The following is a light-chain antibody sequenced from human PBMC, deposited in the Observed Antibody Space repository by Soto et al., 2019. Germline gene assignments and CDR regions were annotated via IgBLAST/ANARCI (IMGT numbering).Light chain of an antibody. V-gene: IGKV1-5*01. CDR1: QSISNC. CDR2: DDS. CDR3: QQSAGSSYT. Sequence: DIQMTHSPSTLSASVGDRVTITCRASQSISNCVAWYQQKAGKAPKPLIYDDSSVESGVPSRFSGSGSGTEFTLTISSLQADDFATYYCQQSAGSSYTFGQGTRLDIK. J-gene: IGKJ2*01.